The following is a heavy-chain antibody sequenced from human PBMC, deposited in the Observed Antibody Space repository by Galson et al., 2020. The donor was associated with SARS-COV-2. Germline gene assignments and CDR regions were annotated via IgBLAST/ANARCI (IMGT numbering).Heavy chain of an antibody. CDR3: ARANRPYYYGSGSYYGTDIDYYYYMDV. J-gene: IGHJ6*03. V-gene: IGHV3-48*04. CDR1: GFTFSSYS. CDR2: ISSSTSTI. D-gene: IGHD3-10*01. Sequence: GESLKISCAASGFTFSSYSMNWVRQAPGKGLEWVSYISSSTSTIYYTASVKGRFTISRDNAKNSLHLQMNSLRAEDTAVYYCARANRPYYYGSGSYYGTDIDYYYYMDVWGKGTTVTVSS.